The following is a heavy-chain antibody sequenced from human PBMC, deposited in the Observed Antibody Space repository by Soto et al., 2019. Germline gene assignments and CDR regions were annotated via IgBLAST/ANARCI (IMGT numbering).Heavy chain of an antibody. Sequence: PGGSLRLSCAASGFTFSSYAMSWVRQAPGKGPEWVSAVTGSGDDTFHADSAKGRLTISRDNSRNTLYLQMNSLRAEDTALYYCAKGSATSRPYYFDYWGQGTLVTVSS. V-gene: IGHV3-23*01. CDR3: AKGSATSRPYYFDY. CDR1: GFTFSSYA. J-gene: IGHJ4*02. CDR2: VTGSGDDT.